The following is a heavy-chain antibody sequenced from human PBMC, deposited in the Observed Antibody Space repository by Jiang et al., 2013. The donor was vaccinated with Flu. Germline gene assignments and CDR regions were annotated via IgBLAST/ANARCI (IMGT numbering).Heavy chain of an antibody. V-gene: IGHV3-48*02. D-gene: IGHD6-6*01. Sequence: DSVKGRFTISRDNAKNSLYLQMNSLRDEDTAVYYCARDRYGEVAALPGTGRYFDYWGQGTLVTVSS. J-gene: IGHJ4*02. CDR3: ARDRYGEVAALPGTGRYFDY.